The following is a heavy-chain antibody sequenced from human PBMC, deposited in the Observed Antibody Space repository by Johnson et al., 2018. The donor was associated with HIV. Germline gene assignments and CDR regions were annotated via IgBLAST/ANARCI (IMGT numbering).Heavy chain of an antibody. CDR2: IYNDDST. CDR3: TTEIATHVVVVTAISDDFDF. CDR1: GFIVSTNY. Sequence: VQLVESGGGLIQPGGSLRLSCAASGFIVSTNYMSWVRQAPGKGLEWVSVIYNDDSTYYADSVKGRFTISRDISKNTLSLQMNSLKTEDTAMYYCTTEIATHVVVVTAISDDFDFWGQGTMVTVSS. J-gene: IGHJ3*01. D-gene: IGHD2-21*02. V-gene: IGHV3-53*01.